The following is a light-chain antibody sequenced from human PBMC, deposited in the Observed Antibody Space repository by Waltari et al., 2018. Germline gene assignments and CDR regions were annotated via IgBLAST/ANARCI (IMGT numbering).Light chain of an antibody. Sequence: GQRVTLPCSGSSSNIGSNTVNWYQQPPGTAPKLLIYSNKQRPSGVPDRFSGSKSGTSASLAISGLQSEDEADYYCAAWDDSLNGPVFGGGTKLTVL. CDR3: AAWDDSLNGPV. CDR1: SSNIGSNT. J-gene: IGLJ2*01. CDR2: SNK. V-gene: IGLV1-44*01.